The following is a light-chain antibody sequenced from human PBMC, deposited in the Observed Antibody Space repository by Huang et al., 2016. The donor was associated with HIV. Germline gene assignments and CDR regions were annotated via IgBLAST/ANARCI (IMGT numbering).Light chain of an antibody. J-gene: IGKJ2*01. V-gene: IGKV1-5*03. CDR2: KAS. CDR1: QSISSW. CDR3: QQYSSYPYT. Sequence: DIQMTQSPSTLSASVGDRVPITCRASQSISSWLAWYQQKPGKAPKLLIYKASSLASGFQTRFSGSGSGTDFTLTISSLQPGDFATYCCQQYSSYPYTFGQGTKLEIK.